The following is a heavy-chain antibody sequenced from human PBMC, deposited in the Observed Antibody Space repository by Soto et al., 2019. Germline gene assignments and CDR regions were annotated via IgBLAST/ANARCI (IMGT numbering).Heavy chain of an antibody. D-gene: IGHD2-15*01. J-gene: IGHJ4*02. Sequence: ASVKVSCKASGYTFTSYYMHWVRQAPGQGLEWMGIINPSGGSTSYAQKFQGRVTMTRDTSTSTVYMELSSLRSEDTAVYYCARARYCSGGSCESIDYWGQGTLVTVPQ. CDR1: GYTFTSYY. CDR3: ARARYCSGGSCESIDY. V-gene: IGHV1-46*03. CDR2: INPSGGST.